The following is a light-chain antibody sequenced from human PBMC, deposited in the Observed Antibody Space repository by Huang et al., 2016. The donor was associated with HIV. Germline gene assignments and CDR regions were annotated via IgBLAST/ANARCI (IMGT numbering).Light chain of an antibody. Sequence: EIVLTQSPGTLSLSPGERATLSCRASQSISSTFLAWYQQKTGQDPRLLIYGASSRATGIPDRFGGSGSGTDFTLTISRLEPEDFAVYYCQQYGSSPPYTFGQGTKLEIK. CDR2: GAS. CDR1: QSISSTF. CDR3: QQYGSSPPYT. V-gene: IGKV3-20*01. J-gene: IGKJ2*01.